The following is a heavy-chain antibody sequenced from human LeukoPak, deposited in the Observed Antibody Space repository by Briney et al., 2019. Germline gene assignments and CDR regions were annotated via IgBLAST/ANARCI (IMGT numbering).Heavy chain of an antibody. V-gene: IGHV3-53*01. CDR3: ARVGYYYDSSGYPFAY. J-gene: IGHJ4*02. CDR1: GFTVSSNY. D-gene: IGHD3-22*01. CDR2: IYSGGST. Sequence: GGSLRLSCAASGFTVSSNYMSWVRQAPGKGLEWVSVIYSGGSTYYADSVKGRFTISRDNSKNTLYLQMNSLRAEDTAVYYCARVGYYYDSSGYPFAYWGQGTLVTVSS.